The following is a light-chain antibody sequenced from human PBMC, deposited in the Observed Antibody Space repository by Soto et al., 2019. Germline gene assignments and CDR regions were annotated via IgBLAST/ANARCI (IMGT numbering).Light chain of an antibody. CDR1: QSVSSY. CDR2: DAS. Sequence: ESVLTQSPATLSLSPGERATLSCRASQSVSSYLAWYQQKPGQAPRLLIYDASNRATGIPARFSGSGSGTDFALTISSLEPEGFAVYFCQQRSNWYTFGQGNKLEI. CDR3: QQRSNWYT. V-gene: IGKV3-11*01. J-gene: IGKJ2*01.